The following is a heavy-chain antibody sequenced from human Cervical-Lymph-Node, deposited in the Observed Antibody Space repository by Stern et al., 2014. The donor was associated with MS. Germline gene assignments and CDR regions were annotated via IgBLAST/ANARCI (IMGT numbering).Heavy chain of an antibody. CDR2: TDPSESYV. CDR1: GYSFTGYW. D-gene: IGHD1-7*01. J-gene: IGHJ4*02. CDR3: ARHDSAGTILY. Sequence: EVQLVQSGAEVKRPGESLRISCKASGYSFTGYWITWVSQLAGNGLAWMGRTDPSESYVKYSPSFQGHVTISADKSISTAYLQWSSLKASDTAVYYCARHDSAGTILYWGQGTLVTVSS. V-gene: IGHV5-10-1*01.